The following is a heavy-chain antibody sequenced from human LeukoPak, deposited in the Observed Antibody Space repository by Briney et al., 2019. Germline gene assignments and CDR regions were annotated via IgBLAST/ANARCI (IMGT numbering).Heavy chain of an antibody. CDR1: GGSISSGDYY. CDR3: ARSYCGGDCYRPPDY. D-gene: IGHD2-21*01. CDR2: IYYSRST. Sequence: SETLSLTCTVSGGSISSGDYYWSWIRQPPGKGLEWVGYIYYSRSTYYNPSLKSRVTISVDTSKNQFSLKLSSVTAADTAVYYCARSYCGGDCYRPPDYWGQGTLVTVSS. V-gene: IGHV4-30-4*08. J-gene: IGHJ4*02.